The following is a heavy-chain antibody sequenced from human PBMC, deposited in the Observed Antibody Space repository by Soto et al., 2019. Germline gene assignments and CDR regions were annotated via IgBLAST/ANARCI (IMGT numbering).Heavy chain of an antibody. CDR1: GSTFSSYW. CDR3: ATGEYSSGWLGYYYYYGMDV. V-gene: IGHV3-7*01. J-gene: IGHJ6*02. Sequence: GGSLRLSCAASGSTFSSYWMSWVRQAPGKGLEWVANIKQDGSEKYYVDSVKGRFTISRDNAKNSLYLQMNSLRAEDTAVYYCATGEYSSGWLGYYYYYGMDVWGQGTTVTVSS. D-gene: IGHD6-19*01. CDR2: IKQDGSEK.